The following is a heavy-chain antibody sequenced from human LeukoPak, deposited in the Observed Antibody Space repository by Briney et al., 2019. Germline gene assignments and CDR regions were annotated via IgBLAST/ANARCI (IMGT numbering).Heavy chain of an antibody. V-gene: IGHV3-66*01. CDR2: IYSGGST. Sequence: GGSLRLSCAASGFTVSSNYMSWVRQAPGKGLEWVSVIYSGGSTYYADSVKGRSTISKDNSKSTLYLQMNSLRAEDTAVYYCVGYCSSTSCYGSFDPWGQGTLVTVSS. CDR3: VGYCSSTSCYGSFDP. CDR1: GFTVSSNY. D-gene: IGHD2-2*01. J-gene: IGHJ5*02.